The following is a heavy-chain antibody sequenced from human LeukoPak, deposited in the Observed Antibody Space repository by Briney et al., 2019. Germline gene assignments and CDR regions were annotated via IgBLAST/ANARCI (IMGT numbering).Heavy chain of an antibody. Sequence: ASVNVSCKASGYTFTNYDINWVRQATGQGLEWMGWMNPNSGNTGYAQKFQGRVSLTRDTSISTAYMELSSLRSEDTAVYYCARGPVEAVYGVSTEDWGQGTTVTVSS. V-gene: IGHV1-8*01. CDR2: MNPNSGNT. D-gene: IGHD1-26*01. CDR3: ARGPVEAVYGVSTED. CDR1: GYTFTNYD. J-gene: IGHJ6*02.